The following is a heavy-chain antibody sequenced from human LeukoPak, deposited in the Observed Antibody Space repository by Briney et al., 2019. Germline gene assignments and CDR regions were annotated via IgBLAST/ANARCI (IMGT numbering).Heavy chain of an antibody. J-gene: IGHJ6*02. V-gene: IGHV4-34*01. CDR3: ARGPLRGYSYGYPRYYYGMDV. CDR1: GGSFSGYY. D-gene: IGHD5-18*01. CDR2: INHSGST. Sequence: SETLSLACAVYGGSFSGYYWSWIRQPPGKGLEWIGEINHSGSTNYNPSLKSRVTISVDTSKNQFSLKLSSVTAADTAVYYCARGPLRGYSYGYPRYYYGMDVWGQGTTVTVSS.